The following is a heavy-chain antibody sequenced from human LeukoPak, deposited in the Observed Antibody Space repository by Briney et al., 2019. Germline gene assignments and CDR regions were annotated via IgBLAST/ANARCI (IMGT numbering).Heavy chain of an antibody. Sequence: ASVKVSCKASGYTFTSYGISWVRQAPGQGLEWMGWISAYNGNTNYAQKLQGRVTMTTDTSTSTAYMELRSLRSDDTAVYYCARYYGSGSYYGMYDYWGQGTLVTVSS. CDR3: ARYYGSGSYYGMYDY. D-gene: IGHD3-10*01. CDR2: ISAYNGNT. CDR1: GYTFTSYG. J-gene: IGHJ4*02. V-gene: IGHV1-18*04.